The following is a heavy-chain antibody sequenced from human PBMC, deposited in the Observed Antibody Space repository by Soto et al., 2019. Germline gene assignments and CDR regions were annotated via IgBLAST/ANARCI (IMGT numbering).Heavy chain of an antibody. CDR2: IFSNDEK. Sequence: QVTLKESGPVLVKPTETLTLTCTVSGFSLSNARMGVSWIRQPPGKALEWLAHIFSNDEKSYNPSLKSRPTIPKDTSKSQLVLTMTNIDPVDTATYYGARILFGSSWYVYYYGMGFWGPGTTVTVSS. CDR1: GFSLSNARMG. J-gene: IGHJ6*01. D-gene: IGHD6-13*01. V-gene: IGHV2-26*01. CDR3: ARILFGSSWYVYYYGMGF.